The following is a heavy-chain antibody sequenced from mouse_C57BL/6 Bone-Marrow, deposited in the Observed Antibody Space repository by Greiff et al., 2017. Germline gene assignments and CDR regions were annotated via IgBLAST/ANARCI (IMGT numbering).Heavy chain of an antibody. D-gene: IGHD2-3*01. Sequence: QVQLKQPGTELVKPGASVKLSCKASGYTFTSYWMPWVKQRPGQGLEWLGNINPSNGGTNYNEKFKSKATLTVDNASSTAYRQLSSLTSEDSAVDYCARGWLLPYAMDYWGQGTSVTVSS. CDR1: GYTFTSYW. CDR2: INPSNGGT. J-gene: IGHJ4*01. CDR3: ARGWLLPYAMDY. V-gene: IGHV1-53*01.